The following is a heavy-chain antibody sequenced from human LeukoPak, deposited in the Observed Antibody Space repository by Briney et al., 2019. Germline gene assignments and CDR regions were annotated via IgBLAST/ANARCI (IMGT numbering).Heavy chain of an antibody. D-gene: IGHD6-19*01. J-gene: IGHJ4*02. CDR3: ARVAVAGTGRNYYFDY. CDR1: GFTFSSYA. CDR2: ISYDGSNK. V-gene: IGHV3-30*04. Sequence: GRSLRLSCAASGFTFSSYAMHWVRQAPGKGLEWVAVISYDGSNKYYADSVKGRFTISRDNSKNTLYPQMNSLRTEDTAVYYCARVAVAGTGRNYYFDYWGQGTLVTVSS.